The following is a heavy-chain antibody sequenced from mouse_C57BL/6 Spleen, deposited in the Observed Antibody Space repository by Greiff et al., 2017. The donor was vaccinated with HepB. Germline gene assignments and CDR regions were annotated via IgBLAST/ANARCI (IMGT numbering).Heavy chain of an antibody. D-gene: IGHD2-1*01. J-gene: IGHJ2*01. CDR1: GYTFTDYN. CDR2: INPNNGGT. Sequence: EVKLQQSGPELVKPGASVKIPCKASGYTFTDYNMDWVKQSHGKSLEWIGDINPNNGGTIYNQKFKGKATLTVDKSSSTAYMELRSLTSEDTAVYYCARSGYGNYEDYWGQGTTLTVSS. CDR3: ARSGYGNYEDY. V-gene: IGHV1-18*01.